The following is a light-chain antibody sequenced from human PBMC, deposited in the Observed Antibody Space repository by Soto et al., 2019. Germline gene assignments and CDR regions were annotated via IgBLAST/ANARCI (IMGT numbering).Light chain of an antibody. CDR1: NIGGKS. J-gene: IGLJ2*01. V-gene: IGLV3-21*02. Sequence: SYELTQPPSVSVAPGQTASITCGGNNIGGKSVNWYQQKPGQAPVVVVYDDSDRPSGIPERFSGYNAAHTATLTISRVEAGDEADYYCHVWDSSSDHVVFGGGTKLTVL. CDR3: HVWDSSSDHVV. CDR2: DDS.